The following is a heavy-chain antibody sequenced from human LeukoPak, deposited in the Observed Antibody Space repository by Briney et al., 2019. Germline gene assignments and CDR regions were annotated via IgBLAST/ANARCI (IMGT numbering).Heavy chain of an antibody. CDR2: ISTSSSYI. V-gene: IGHV3-21*01. J-gene: IGHJ6*03. Sequence: GGSLRLSCAASGFTFSNYNMNWVRQAPGKGLEWVSSISTSSSYIYYADSVKGRFTISRDNAKDSLYLQMNSLGPEDTAVYYCARDPYSGNYGNYYYYYMDVWGKGTTVTISS. CDR3: ARDPYSGNYGNYYYYYMDV. D-gene: IGHD1-26*01. CDR1: GFTFSNYN.